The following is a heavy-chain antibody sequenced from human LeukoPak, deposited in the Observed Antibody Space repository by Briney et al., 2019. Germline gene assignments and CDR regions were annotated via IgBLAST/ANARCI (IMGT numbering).Heavy chain of an antibody. D-gene: IGHD3-3*01. Sequence: PGGSLRLSCTVSGFTVSSNSMSWVRQAPGKGLEWVSFIYSDNTHYSDSVKGRFTISRDNSKSTLHLQMNSLRAEGTAVYYCASYLVGLERIGFDYWGQGTLVTVSS. V-gene: IGHV3-53*01. J-gene: IGHJ4*02. CDR2: IYSDNT. CDR1: GFTVSSNS. CDR3: ASYLVGLERIGFDY.